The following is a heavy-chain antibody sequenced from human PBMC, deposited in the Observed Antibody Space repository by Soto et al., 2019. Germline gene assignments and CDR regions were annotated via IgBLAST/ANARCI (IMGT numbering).Heavy chain of an antibody. CDR1: GFSLSTYHMG. CDR3: THAGDYDLLTFDH. Sequence: QITLKESGHTLVRPAQTLTLTCDFSGFSLSTYHMGVAWIRQPPGKALEWLALIYWDDDKRYSPSLKDRLAISKDTSSNQVVLTITNIDPGDSATYFCTHAGDYDLLTFDHWGPGTLVTVSS. V-gene: IGHV2-5*02. D-gene: IGHD4-17*01. CDR2: IYWDDDK. J-gene: IGHJ4*02.